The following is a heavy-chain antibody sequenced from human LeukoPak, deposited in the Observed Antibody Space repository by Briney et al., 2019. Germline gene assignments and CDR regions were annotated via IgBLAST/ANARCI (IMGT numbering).Heavy chain of an antibody. Sequence: PSETLPLTCAVYGGSFSGYYWSWIRQPPGKGLEWIGEINHSGSTNYNPSLKSRVTISVDTSKNQFSLKLSSVTAADTAVYYCARGMFSGLDYWGQGTLVTVSS. CDR2: INHSGST. V-gene: IGHV4-34*01. CDR3: ARGMFSGLDY. D-gene: IGHD3-10*01. CDR1: GGSFSGYY. J-gene: IGHJ4*02.